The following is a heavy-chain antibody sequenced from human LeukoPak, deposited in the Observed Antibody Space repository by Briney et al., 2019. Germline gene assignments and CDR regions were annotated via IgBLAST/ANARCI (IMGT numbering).Heavy chain of an antibody. CDR2: LYNSGNT. Sequence: PSETLSLTCAVSGGSISSGGYSWSWIRQPPGKGLEWIGYLYNSGNTNYNPSLKSRVTISVDTSKNQFSLSLSSVTAADTAVYYCARDEKNWFEYWGQGTLVTVSS. CDR3: ARDEKNWFEY. J-gene: IGHJ5*01. V-gene: IGHV4-61*08. CDR1: GGSISSGGYS.